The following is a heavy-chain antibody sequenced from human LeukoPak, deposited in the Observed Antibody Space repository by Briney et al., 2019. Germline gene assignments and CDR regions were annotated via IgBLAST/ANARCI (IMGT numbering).Heavy chain of an antibody. D-gene: IGHD2-2*01. CDR1: GFTFDDYA. CDR3: AKDGAAYCSSTSCQKEYYFDY. Sequence: GGSLRLSCAASGFTFDDYAMHWVRQAPGKGLEWVSLISWDGGSTYYADSVKGRFTISRDNSKNSLYLQMNSLRAEDTALYYCAKDGAAYCSSTSCQKEYYFDYWGQGTLVTVSS. CDR2: ISWDGGST. V-gene: IGHV3-43D*03. J-gene: IGHJ4*02.